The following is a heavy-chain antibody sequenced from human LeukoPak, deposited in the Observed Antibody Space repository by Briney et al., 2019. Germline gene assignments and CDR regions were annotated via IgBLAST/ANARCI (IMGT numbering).Heavy chain of an antibody. V-gene: IGHV4-59*08. Sequence: SETLSLTCTVSGGPISSYYWSWLRQPPGKGLEWIGYIYYSGSTNYNPSLKSRVTISVDTSKNQFSLKLSSVTAADTAVYYCARLIPSSYYFDYWGQGTLVTVSS. CDR1: GGPISSYY. D-gene: IGHD3-16*02. CDR3: ARLIPSSYYFDY. J-gene: IGHJ4*02. CDR2: IYYSGST.